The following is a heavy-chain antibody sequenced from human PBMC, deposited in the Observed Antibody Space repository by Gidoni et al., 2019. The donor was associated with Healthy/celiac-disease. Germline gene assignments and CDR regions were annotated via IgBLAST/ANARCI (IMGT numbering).Heavy chain of an antibody. CDR3: ARRLPTYGMDV. CDR2: ISSSSSYI. V-gene: IGHV3-21*01. D-gene: IGHD4-17*01. J-gene: IGHJ6*02. CDR1: GFTFSSYS. Sequence: EVQLVESGGGLVKPGGSLRLYCAASGFTFSSYSMNWVRQAPGKGLEWVSSISSSSSYIYYADSVKGRFTISRDNAKNSLYLQMNSLRAEDTAVYYCARRLPTYGMDVWGQGTTVTVSS.